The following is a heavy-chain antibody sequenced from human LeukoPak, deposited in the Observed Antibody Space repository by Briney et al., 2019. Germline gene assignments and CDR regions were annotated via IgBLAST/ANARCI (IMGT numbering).Heavy chain of an antibody. J-gene: IGHJ6*02. CDR1: GFTFSSYA. Sequence: GRSLRLSCAASGFTFSSYAMPWVRQAPGKGLEWVAVISYDGSNKYYADSVKGRFTISRDNSKNTLYLQMNSLRAEDTAVYYCARVIRPLYYDFWSGYYSDYYYGMDVWGQGTTVTVSS. V-gene: IGHV3-30-3*01. CDR2: ISYDGSNK. CDR3: ARVIRPLYYDFWSGYYSDYYYGMDV. D-gene: IGHD3-3*01.